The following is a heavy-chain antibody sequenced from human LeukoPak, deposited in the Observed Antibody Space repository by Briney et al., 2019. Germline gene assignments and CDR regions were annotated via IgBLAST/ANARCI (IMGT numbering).Heavy chain of an antibody. D-gene: IGHD2-15*01. V-gene: IGHV3-11*06. CDR3: ARVRSTCSGGSCYSGVDWFDP. Sequence: GGSLRLSCAASGFTVSDYYMSWIRQAPGKGLEWVSCISSSSSYTNYADSVKGRFTISRDNAKNSLYLQMNSLRAEDTAVYYCARVRSTCSGGSCYSGVDWFDPWGQGTLVTVSS. J-gene: IGHJ5*02. CDR2: ISSSSSYT. CDR1: GFTVSDYY.